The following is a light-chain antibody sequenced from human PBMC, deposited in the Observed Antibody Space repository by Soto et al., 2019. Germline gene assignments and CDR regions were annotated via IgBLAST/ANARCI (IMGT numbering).Light chain of an antibody. CDR3: SSYAGSDLYV. V-gene: IGLV2-8*01. CDR2: EVS. J-gene: IGLJ1*01. CDR1: SSDVGGYNY. Sequence: QSALTQPPSASGSPGQSVTISCTGTSSDVGGYNYVSWYQQHPGKAPKLMSSEVSKRPSGVPDRFSGSKSGNTASLTVSGLQADDEADDYCSSYAGSDLYVFGTGTKVTVL.